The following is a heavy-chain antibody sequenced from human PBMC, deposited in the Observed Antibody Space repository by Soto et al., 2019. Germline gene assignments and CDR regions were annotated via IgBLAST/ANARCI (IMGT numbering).Heavy chain of an antibody. J-gene: IGHJ4*02. CDR1: GGSISSGGYS. V-gene: IGHV4-30-2*01. Sequence: PSETLSLTCAVSGGSISSGGYSWSWIRQPPGKGLEWIGYIYQSGSTFYNPSLKSRVTKSLDRSKNQFSLKVSSVTAADTAVYYCAGLYSSGWYFDYWGQGTLVTVSS. CDR3: AGLYSSGWYFDY. CDR2: IYQSGST. D-gene: IGHD6-19*01.